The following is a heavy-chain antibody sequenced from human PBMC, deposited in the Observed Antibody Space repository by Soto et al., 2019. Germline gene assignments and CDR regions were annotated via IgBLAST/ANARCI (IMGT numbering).Heavy chain of an antibody. CDR1: GFTFNNYA. CDR3: AKGRGGSGSLTPRVDF. Sequence: EVQLLESGGGLVQPGGSLRLSCAASGFTFNNYAKTWVRQAPGKGLEWVSAISGGGDTTSYADSVKGRFTVSRDGSKNTRYLQMSSLRAEDTALYYCAKGRGGSGSLTPRVDFWGQGTLVTVPS. CDR2: ISGGGDTT. V-gene: IGHV3-23*01. J-gene: IGHJ4*02. D-gene: IGHD3-10*01.